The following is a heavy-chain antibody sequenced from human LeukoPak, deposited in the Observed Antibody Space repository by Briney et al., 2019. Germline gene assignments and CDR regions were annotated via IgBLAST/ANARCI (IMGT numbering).Heavy chain of an antibody. CDR1: GFTFSSYG. J-gene: IGHJ4*02. CDR2: ISGSGGST. V-gene: IGHV3-23*01. Sequence: GGTLRLSCAASGFTFSSYGMSWVRQAPGKGLEWVSGISGSGGSTYYADSVKGRFTISRDNSKNTLYLQMNSLRAEDTAVYFCAREGSSPAVFGSYWGQGTLVTVSS. CDR3: AREGSSPAVFGSY. D-gene: IGHD6-13*01.